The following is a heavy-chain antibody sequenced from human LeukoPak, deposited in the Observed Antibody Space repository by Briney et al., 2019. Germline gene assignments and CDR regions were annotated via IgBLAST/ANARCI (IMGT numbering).Heavy chain of an antibody. J-gene: IGHJ5*02. Sequence: MPSETLSLTCTVSGGSISSGDYYWSWIRQPPGKGLEWIGSIYYSGSTYYNPSLKSRVTISVDTSKNQFSLKLSSVTAADTAVYYCARHGTTDIVLMVPNWFDPWGQGTLVTVSS. D-gene: IGHD2-8*01. V-gene: IGHV4-39*01. CDR1: GGSISSGDYY. CDR2: IYYSGST. CDR3: ARHGTTDIVLMVPNWFDP.